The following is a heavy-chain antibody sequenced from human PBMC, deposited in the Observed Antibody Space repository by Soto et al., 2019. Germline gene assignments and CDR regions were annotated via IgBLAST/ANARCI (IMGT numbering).Heavy chain of an antibody. CDR1: GGSISSYY. D-gene: IGHD6-13*01. CDR2: IYYSGST. J-gene: IGHJ4*02. Sequence: SETLSLTCTVSGGSISSYYWSWIRQPPGKGLEWIGYIYYSGSTNYNPSLKSRVTISVDTSKNQFSLKLSSVTAADTAVYYCARGGGRSSYRRFDYWGQGTLVTVSS. V-gene: IGHV4-59*12. CDR3: ARGGGRSSYRRFDY.